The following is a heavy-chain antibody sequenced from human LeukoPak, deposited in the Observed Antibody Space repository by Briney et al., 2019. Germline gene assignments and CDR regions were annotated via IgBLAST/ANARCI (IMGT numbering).Heavy chain of an antibody. J-gene: IGHJ4*02. CDR1: GFIFSNYY. CDR2: INSDGSDI. Sequence: GGSLRLSCAASGFIFSNYYMHWVRQPPGKGLVWVSHINSDGSDINYADSVKGRFTISKDNAKNTLYLQMNSLRVEDTALYYCGRGKSPAAVDDWGQGTLVTVPS. CDR3: GRGKSPAAVDD. D-gene: IGHD2-2*01. V-gene: IGHV3-74*01.